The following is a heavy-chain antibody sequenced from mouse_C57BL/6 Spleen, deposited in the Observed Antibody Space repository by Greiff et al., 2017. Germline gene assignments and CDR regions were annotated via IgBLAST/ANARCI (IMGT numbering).Heavy chain of an antibody. CDR3: ARRGDLYAMGY. V-gene: IGHV1-55*01. CDR2: IYPGSGST. Sequence: QVQLQQPGAELVKPGASVKMSCKASGYTFTSYWITWVKQRPGQGLEWLGDIYPGSGSTNYNEKFKSKATLTVDTSSSTDYMQLSSLTSEDSAVYYCARRGDLYAMGYWGQGASVTVSS. D-gene: IGHD3-3*01. J-gene: IGHJ4*01. CDR1: GYTFTSYW.